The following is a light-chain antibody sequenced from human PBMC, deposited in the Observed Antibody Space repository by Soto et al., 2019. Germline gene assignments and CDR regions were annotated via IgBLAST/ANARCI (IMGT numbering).Light chain of an antibody. CDR1: QSVTSN. CDR2: GAS. J-gene: IGKJ1*01. Sequence: EIVMSQSPATLSVSPGERVTLSCRASQSVTSNLAWYQQKPGQAPRLLIYGASTRATGIPARFSGSGSGTEFTLTISSLQSEDFAVYYCQQYNSWPPWTFGQGTKVDIK. V-gene: IGKV3-15*01. CDR3: QQYNSWPPWT.